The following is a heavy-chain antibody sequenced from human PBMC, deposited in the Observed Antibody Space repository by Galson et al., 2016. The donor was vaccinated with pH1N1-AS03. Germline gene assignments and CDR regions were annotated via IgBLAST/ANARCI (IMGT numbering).Heavy chain of an antibody. CDR2: IYYSGTT. CDR1: GAPITSGSHY. V-gene: IGHV4-61*01. D-gene: IGHD3-22*01. CDR3: ARDGQLWPHYYPLDV. J-gene: IGHJ6*02. Sequence: ETLSLTCSVSGAPITSGSHYWTWVRQLPGKGLEWIGYIYYSGTTKFNPSLATRVTMSVDRSKSQFSLNRMSVTAADTAVYYCARDGQLWPHYYPLDVWGQGTTVTVSS.